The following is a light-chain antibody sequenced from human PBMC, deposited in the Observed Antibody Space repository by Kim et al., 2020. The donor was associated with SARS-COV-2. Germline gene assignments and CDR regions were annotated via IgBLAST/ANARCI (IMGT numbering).Light chain of an antibody. CDR2: DVS. Sequence: PGQSVTISCTGTSSDVGGYNYVSWYQQHPGKAPKLMIYDVSKRPSGVPDRFSGSKSGNTASLTVSGLQADDEADYYCCSYAGGSSVFGTGTQLTVL. CDR3: CSYAGGSSV. V-gene: IGLV2-11*01. CDR1: SSDVGGYNY. J-gene: IGLJ1*01.